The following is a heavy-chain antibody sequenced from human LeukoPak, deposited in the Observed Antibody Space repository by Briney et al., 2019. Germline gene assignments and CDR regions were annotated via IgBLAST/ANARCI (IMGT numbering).Heavy chain of an antibody. V-gene: IGHV3-30*02. CDR2: IRYDGNSN. CDR3: AKEEVISGNHGVYFDY. J-gene: IGHJ4*02. D-gene: IGHD3-22*01. CDR1: GFTFRSYG. Sequence: GGSLRLPCAASGFTFRSYGMHWVRQAPGKGLEWVAFIRYDGNSNYYADSVKGRFTISRDNSRSTLYLQMNSLRAEDTAVYYCAKEEVISGNHGVYFDYWGQGNLVTVSS.